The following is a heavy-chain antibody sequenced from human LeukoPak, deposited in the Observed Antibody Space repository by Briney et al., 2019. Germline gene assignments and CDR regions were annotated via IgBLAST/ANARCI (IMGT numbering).Heavy chain of an antibody. CDR2: IYPGDSDN. Sequence: GESLNISCKCSGYSFTSYWIGWLRELPGKGLEWMGIIYPGDSDNSYNTSFRGETTISADKSISTAYLQWSSLKASDTAMDYCAGGACSSTSCYGLSYFDCWGQGTLVTVS. V-gene: IGHV5-51*01. D-gene: IGHD2-2*01. CDR1: GYSFTSYW. CDR3: AGGACSSTSCYGLSYFDC. J-gene: IGHJ4*02.